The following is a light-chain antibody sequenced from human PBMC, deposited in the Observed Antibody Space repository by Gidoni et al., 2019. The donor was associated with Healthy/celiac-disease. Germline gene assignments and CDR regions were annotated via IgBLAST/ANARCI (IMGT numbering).Light chain of an antibody. Sequence: DIVMTQSPDSLAVPLGERATINCKSSQSVLYSSNNKNYLAWYQQKPGQPPKLLIYWASTRESGVPDRFSGSGSGTDFTLTISSLQAEDVAVYYCQQYYSTPQTFXQXTKVEIK. J-gene: IGKJ1*01. V-gene: IGKV4-1*01. CDR1: QSVLYSSNNKNY. CDR2: WAS. CDR3: QQYYSTPQT.